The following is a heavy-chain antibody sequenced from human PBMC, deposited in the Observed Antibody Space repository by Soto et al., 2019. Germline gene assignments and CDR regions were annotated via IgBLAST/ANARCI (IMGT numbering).Heavy chain of an antibody. J-gene: IGHJ4*02. Sequence: ASVKVSCKASGYTFTSYGISWVRQPPGQGLEWMGWIRAYNGNTNYAQKLQGRVTMTTDTSTSTAYMELRSLRSDDTAVYYCARHRIVGATVTYIDYWGQGTLVTVSS. CDR3: ARHRIVGATVTYIDY. CDR1: GYTFTSYG. D-gene: IGHD1-26*01. V-gene: IGHV1-18*01. CDR2: IRAYNGNT.